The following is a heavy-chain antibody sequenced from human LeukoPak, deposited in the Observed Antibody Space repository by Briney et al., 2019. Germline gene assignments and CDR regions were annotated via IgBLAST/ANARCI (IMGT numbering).Heavy chain of an antibody. J-gene: IGHJ4*02. V-gene: IGHV3-21*01. D-gene: IGHD2-21*02. CDR1: GFTFSSYS. Sequence: PGGSLRLSCAASGFTFSSYSMNWVRQAPGEWLEWVSSISSSSSYIYYADSVKGRFTISRDNAKNSLYLQMNSLRAEDTAVYYCARDPRRIYCGGVCYSEFDYWGQGTLVTVSS. CDR2: ISSSSSYI. CDR3: ARDPRRIYCGGVCYSEFDY.